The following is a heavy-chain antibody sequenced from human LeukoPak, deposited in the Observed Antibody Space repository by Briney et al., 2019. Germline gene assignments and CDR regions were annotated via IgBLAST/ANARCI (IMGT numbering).Heavy chain of an antibody. V-gene: IGHV3-30*18. D-gene: IGHD3-10*01. CDR3: AKEREWFGELPLGY. CDR2: ISNDRSNE. J-gene: IGHJ4*02. CDR1: GFTFSSYG. Sequence: GRSLRLSCAASGFTFSSYGMHWVRQAPGKGLEWVAVISNDRSNEYYADSVKGRFTISRDNSKNTLYLQMNSLRAEDTAVYYCAKEREWFGELPLGYWGQGTLVTVSS.